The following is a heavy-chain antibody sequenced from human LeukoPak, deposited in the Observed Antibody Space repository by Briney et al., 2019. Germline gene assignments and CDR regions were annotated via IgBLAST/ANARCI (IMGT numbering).Heavy chain of an antibody. CDR3: ARARYYYDSSGSPNDY. D-gene: IGHD3-22*01. CDR2: INPNSGGT. J-gene: IGHJ4*02. CDR1: GYTFTGYY. Sequence: ASVKVSCKASGYTFTGYYMHWVRQAPGQGLEWMGWINPNSGGTNYAQKFQGRVTMTRDTSISTAYMELSRLRSDDTAMYYCARARYYYDSSGSPNDYWGQGTLVTVSS. V-gene: IGHV1-2*02.